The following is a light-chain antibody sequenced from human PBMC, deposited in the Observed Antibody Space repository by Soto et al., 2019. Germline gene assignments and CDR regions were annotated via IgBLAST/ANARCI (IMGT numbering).Light chain of an antibody. CDR3: SAWDDSLSGPL. J-gene: IGLJ2*01. CDR1: SSNIGTNY. Sequence: QSVLTQSPSASGTPGQRVIISCSGSSSNIGTNYVYWYQQLPGTAPKVLIYGNDKRPSGVTNRVSGSKSGTSASLAISGLRSEDEADYYCSAWDDSLSGPLFGGGTKLTVL. V-gene: IGLV1-47*01. CDR2: GND.